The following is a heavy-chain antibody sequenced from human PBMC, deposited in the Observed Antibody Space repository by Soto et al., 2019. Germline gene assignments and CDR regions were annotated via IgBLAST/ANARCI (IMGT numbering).Heavy chain of an antibody. V-gene: IGHV3-72*01. Sequence: EVQLVESGGDLVQPGGSLRLSCAASGFTFSDHYMDWVRQAPGKGLEWVGRIRNKAKSYTTEYAATVKGRVTISGDDSKHSLHLQMNSLKTEDTAMYFCARSGRDDTTWSDDAFDIWGQGTVVTVSS. CDR1: GFTFSDHY. D-gene: IGHD3-10*01. J-gene: IGHJ3*02. CDR3: ARSGRDDTTWSDDAFDI. CDR2: IRNKAKSYTT.